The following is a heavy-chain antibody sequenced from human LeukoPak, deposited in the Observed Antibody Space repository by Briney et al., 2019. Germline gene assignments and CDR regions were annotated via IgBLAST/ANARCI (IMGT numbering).Heavy chain of an antibody. Sequence: PAGSLRLSCTTSGGTFSDYARSWFRQAPGKGLEWVGIISIKSYGETTDYAASVKGGFTVSRDASKNIAYLQMSSLTADDTAVYYCSQSRIGAAYFAYWGQGTLVSVSS. V-gene: IGHV3-49*03. CDR3: SQSRIGAAYFAY. J-gene: IGHJ4*02. D-gene: IGHD1-26*01. CDR1: GGTFSDYA. CDR2: ISIKSYGETT.